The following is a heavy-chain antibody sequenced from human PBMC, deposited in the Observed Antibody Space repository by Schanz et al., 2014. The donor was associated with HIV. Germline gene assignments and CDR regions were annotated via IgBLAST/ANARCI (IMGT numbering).Heavy chain of an antibody. Sequence: QVQLVESGGGVVQPGRSLRLSCVASAFNFDSYGMHWVRQAPGKGLEWVAAIWNDGSNKFYADSVKGRFTISRDNSKNTLYLQMNNLRAEDTAVYYCAKPEYDSSGNSQSHFDYWGQGTLVTVSS. CDR1: AFNFDSYG. D-gene: IGHD3-22*01. J-gene: IGHJ4*02. CDR2: IWNDGSNK. V-gene: IGHV3-33*06. CDR3: AKPEYDSSGNSQSHFDY.